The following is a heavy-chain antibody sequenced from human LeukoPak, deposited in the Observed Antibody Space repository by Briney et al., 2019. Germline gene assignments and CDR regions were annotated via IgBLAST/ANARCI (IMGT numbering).Heavy chain of an antibody. CDR1: GFTFSSYA. J-gene: IGHJ4*02. CDR3: AKDIVVVPAAISGFDY. CDR2: ISGSGGST. D-gene: IGHD2-2*02. Sequence: PGGSLRLSCAASGFTFSSYAMSWVRQAPGKGLEWVSVISGSGGSTYYADSVKGRFTISRDNSKNTLYLQMNSLRAEDAAVYYCAKDIVVVPAAISGFDYWGQGTLVTVSS. V-gene: IGHV3-23*01.